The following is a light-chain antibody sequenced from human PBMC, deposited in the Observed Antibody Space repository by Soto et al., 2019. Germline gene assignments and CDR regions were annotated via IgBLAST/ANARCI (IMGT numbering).Light chain of an antibody. CDR2: GVS. V-gene: IGLV2-14*01. J-gene: IGLJ1*01. CDR3: SSYTSSGTYV. Sequence: QSALTQPASVSGSPGQSIAISCTGTSSDVGDYNYVSWYQQHPDKAPKLMIYGVSNRPSGVSSRFSGSKSGDTASLTISGLQAEDEADYYCSSYTSSGTYVFGTGTKLTVL. CDR1: SSDVGDYNY.